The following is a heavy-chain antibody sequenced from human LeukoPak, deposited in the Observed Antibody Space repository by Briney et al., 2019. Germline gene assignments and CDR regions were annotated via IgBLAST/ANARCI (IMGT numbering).Heavy chain of an antibody. Sequence: PGGSLRLSCTTSGFTFIDYTMHWVRQAPGEGPEWVALASSDGSGKQYAASVKGRFTISRDDSKNTLYLEMNTLKDEDTAVYYCARAHSASWYAAYWGHGTRVTVSS. V-gene: IGHV3-30*04. CDR2: ASSDGSGK. CDR3: ARAHSASWYAAY. J-gene: IGHJ4*03. CDR1: GFTFIDYT. D-gene: IGHD2-2*01.